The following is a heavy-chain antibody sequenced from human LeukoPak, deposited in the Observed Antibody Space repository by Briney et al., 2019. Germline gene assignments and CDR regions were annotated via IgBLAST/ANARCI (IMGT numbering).Heavy chain of an antibody. J-gene: IGHJ4*02. CDR2: IYYSGST. V-gene: IGHV4-59*12. CDR3: ARDYGDYGGGSFFDY. Sequence: SETLSLTCTVSGGSISSYYWSWIRQPPGKGLEWIGYIYYSGSTNHNPSLKSRVTISVDTSKNQFSLKLSSVTAADTAVYYCARDYGDYGGGSFFDYWGQGTLVTVSS. CDR1: GGSISSYY. D-gene: IGHD4-17*01.